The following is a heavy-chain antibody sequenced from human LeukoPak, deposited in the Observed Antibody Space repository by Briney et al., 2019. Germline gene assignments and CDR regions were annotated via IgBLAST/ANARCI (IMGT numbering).Heavy chain of an antibody. CDR3: AKSRGYYPDAFDI. Sequence: PGGSLRLSCAASGFTFTSYAMSGVRQAPGKGLERVSATYYADSVKGRFTISRDNSKNTLYLQMNSLRAEDTAVYYCAKSRGYYPDAFDIWGRGTMVTVSS. V-gene: IGHV3-23*01. CDR1: GFTFTSYA. J-gene: IGHJ3*02. D-gene: IGHD2-15*01. CDR2: T.